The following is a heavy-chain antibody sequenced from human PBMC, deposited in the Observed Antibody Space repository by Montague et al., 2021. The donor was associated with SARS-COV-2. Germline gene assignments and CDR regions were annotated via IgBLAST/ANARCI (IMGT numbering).Heavy chain of an antibody. CDR3: ASLPWTLATTGSY. Sequence: SLRLSCAASGFTFTNYAMHWVRQAPGKGLEWVAVVSSDGYNKFYADSVKGRFTISRDNSKNTLFLQMNSLGPEDTAVYYCASLPWTLATTGSYWGQGALVTVSA. CDR1: GFTFTNYA. J-gene: IGHJ4*02. D-gene: IGHD4-17*01. V-gene: IGHV3-30*04. CDR2: VSSDGYNK.